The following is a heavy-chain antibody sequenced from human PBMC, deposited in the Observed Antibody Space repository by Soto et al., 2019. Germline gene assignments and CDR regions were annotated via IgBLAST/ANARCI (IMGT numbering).Heavy chain of an antibody. CDR2: IIPILGIA. CDR1: GGTFRSSS. V-gene: IGHV1-69*02. CDR3: AGSCSGGSCQEHVVATIYGMDV. Sequence: QVQLVQSGAEVKKPGSSVKVSCKASGGTFRSSSINWVRQAPGQGLEWMGRIIPILGIANYAQKFQGRVTIIADKSTSTAYMELRSLSSEDTAVYYCAGSCSGGSCQEHVVATIYGMDVWGQGTTVIVSS. D-gene: IGHD2-15*01. J-gene: IGHJ6*02.